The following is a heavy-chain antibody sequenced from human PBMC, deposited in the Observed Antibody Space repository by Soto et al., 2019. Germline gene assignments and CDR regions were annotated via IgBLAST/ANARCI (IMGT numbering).Heavy chain of an antibody. V-gene: IGHV4-4*02. D-gene: IGHD5-12*01. CDR1: GDSISSSNW. CDR3: ARSRTLGGYDYLDY. Sequence: QVQLQESGPGLVKPSGTLSLTCAVSGDSISSSNWWSWVRQPPGEGLEWIGEIYQSGGTNYNPSLKSRVPMSVDKSKNQFSLKLNSVTAADTAVYYCARSRTLGGYDYLDYWGQGTLVTVSS. J-gene: IGHJ4*02. CDR2: IYQSGGT.